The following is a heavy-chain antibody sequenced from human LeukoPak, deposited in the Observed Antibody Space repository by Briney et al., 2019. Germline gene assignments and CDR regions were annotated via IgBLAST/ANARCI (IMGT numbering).Heavy chain of an antibody. CDR2: IGWNSVYI. D-gene: IGHD3-16*01. V-gene: IGHV3-9*01. Sequence: GGSLRLSCAASGFTFEDYAMHWVRQLPGKGLEWVSGIGWNSVYIAYAASVEGRVTISRDNAKNTLYLQMNSLRAEDTAVYYCARAGEPTFLDYWGQGSLVTVSS. CDR1: GFTFEDYA. CDR3: ARAGEPTFLDY. J-gene: IGHJ4*02.